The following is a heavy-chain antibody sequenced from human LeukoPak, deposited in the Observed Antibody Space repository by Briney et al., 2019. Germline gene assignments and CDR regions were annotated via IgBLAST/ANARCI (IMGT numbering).Heavy chain of an antibody. Sequence: GGSLRLSCAASGFTFSSYAMSWVRQAPGKGLEWVSAISGSGGSTYYADSVKGRFTIFRDNSKNTLYLQMNSLRAEDTAVYYCAKDPTQYYYDSSGYYFEYFQHWGQGTLVTVSS. CDR2: ISGSGGST. CDR1: GFTFSSYA. J-gene: IGHJ1*01. V-gene: IGHV3-23*01. D-gene: IGHD3-22*01. CDR3: AKDPTQYYYDSSGYYFEYFQH.